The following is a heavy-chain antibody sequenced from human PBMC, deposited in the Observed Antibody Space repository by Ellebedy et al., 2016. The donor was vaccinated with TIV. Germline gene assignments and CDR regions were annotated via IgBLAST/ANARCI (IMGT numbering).Heavy chain of an antibody. CDR2: IWYDGSKE. CDR3: ARSPRYCSGGSCNY. J-gene: IGHJ4*02. V-gene: IGHV3-33*01. CDR1: GFSFSSFG. Sequence: GESLKISCAASGFSFSSFGMHWVRQAPGKGLEWVAVIWYDGSKEYHAESVKGRFTISRDNSKNTLYLQMNNLRAEDTAVYYCARSPRYCSGGSCNYWGQGTLVTVSS. D-gene: IGHD2-15*01.